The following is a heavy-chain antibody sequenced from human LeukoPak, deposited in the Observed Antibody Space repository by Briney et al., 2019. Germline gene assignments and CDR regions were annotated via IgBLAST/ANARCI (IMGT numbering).Heavy chain of an antibody. J-gene: IGHJ4*03. D-gene: IGHD2-21*02. CDR2: ISGTDSGT. Sequence: GGSLRLSCEASGFTFITYAMSWVRQAPGKGLQWVSGISGTDSGTYYTDSVKGRFTISRDNSKNRVYRHIVSLRVEDTAVYFCAKGMCVCGVCLNFDTRGHGVLVTASS. CDR1: GFTFITYA. CDR3: AKGMCVCGVCLNFDT. V-gene: IGHV3-23*01.